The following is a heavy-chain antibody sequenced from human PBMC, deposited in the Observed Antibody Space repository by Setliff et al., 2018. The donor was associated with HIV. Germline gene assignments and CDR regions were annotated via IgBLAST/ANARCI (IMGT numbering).Heavy chain of an antibody. V-gene: IGHV4-39*07. CDR3: AAQDLDLVKYYYMDY. J-gene: IGHJ4*02. Sequence: PSETLSLTCTVSGGSISRSTHHWAWIRQPPGKGLEWIGALSSKGQAYYNPSLKSRVAISTDSSKNLFSLRLDSLTAADTAVYYCAAQDLDLVKYYYMDYWGPGALVTVSS. CDR1: GGSISRSTHH. CDR2: LSSKGQA. D-gene: IGHD2-21*01.